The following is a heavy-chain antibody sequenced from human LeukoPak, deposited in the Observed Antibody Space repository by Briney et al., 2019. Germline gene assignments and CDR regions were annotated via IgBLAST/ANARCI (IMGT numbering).Heavy chain of an antibody. CDR1: GFTFGDYA. CDR3: TRAPHPRCSSSGCYLDY. D-gene: IGHD2-2*01. CDR2: IQAKAYGGAT. Sequence: GGSLRLSCSTSGFTFGDYAMSWVRQAPGKGREWVGFIQAKAYGGATKYAASVNGRFSISRDDSQSIANLQMNDLKTEDTAVYYCTRAPHPRCSSSGCYLDYWGQGTLVTVSS. J-gene: IGHJ4*02. V-gene: IGHV3-49*04.